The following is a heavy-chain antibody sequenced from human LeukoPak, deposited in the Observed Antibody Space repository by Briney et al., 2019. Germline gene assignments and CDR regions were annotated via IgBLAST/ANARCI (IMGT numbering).Heavy chain of an antibody. V-gene: IGHV3-74*01. D-gene: IGHD1-1*01. Sequence: PGGSLRLSCADSGFTFRSYWMRWVRQAPGKGLVCVSRIKSDGSSTSYADSVKGRFTISRDDAKNTLYLQMNSLRAEDTAVYYCARAYNSHFDYWGQGALVTVSS. CDR3: ARAYNSHFDY. J-gene: IGHJ4*02. CDR1: GFTFRSYW. CDR2: IKSDGSST.